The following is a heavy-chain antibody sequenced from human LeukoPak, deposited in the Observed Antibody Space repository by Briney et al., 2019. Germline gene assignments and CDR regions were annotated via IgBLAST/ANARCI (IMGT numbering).Heavy chain of an antibody. CDR1: GYTFTSYG. J-gene: IGHJ4*02. Sequence: ASVTVSCKASGYTFTSYGISWVRQAPGQGLEWMGWISAYNGNTNYAQKLQGRVTMTTDTSTSTAYMELRSLRSDDTAVYYCARLPSYYYDSSGHHGGFDYWGQGTLVTVSS. D-gene: IGHD3-22*01. V-gene: IGHV1-18*01. CDR3: ARLPSYYYDSSGHHGGFDY. CDR2: ISAYNGNT.